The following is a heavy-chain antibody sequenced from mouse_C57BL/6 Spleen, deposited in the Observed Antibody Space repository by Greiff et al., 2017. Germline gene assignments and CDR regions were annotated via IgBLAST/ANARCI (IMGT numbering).Heavy chain of an antibody. V-gene: IGHV1-26*01. D-gene: IGHD6-1*01. CDR2: INPNNGGT. J-gene: IGHJ2*01. CDR3: ARGGSAFDY. CDR1: GYTFTDYY. Sequence: EVQLQQSGPELVKPGASVKISCKASGYTFTDYYMNWVKQSHGKSLEWIGDINPNNGGTSYNQKFKGKATLTVDKSSSTAYMELRSLTSGDSAVYYCARGGSAFDYWGQGTTLTVSS.